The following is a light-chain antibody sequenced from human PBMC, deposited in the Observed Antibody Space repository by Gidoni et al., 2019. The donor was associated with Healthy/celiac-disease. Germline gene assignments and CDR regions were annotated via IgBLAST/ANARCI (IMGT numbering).Light chain of an antibody. CDR3: QQRSNWPIT. J-gene: IGKJ5*01. Sequence: RATLSCRARQSVSSYLAWYQQKPGQAPRLLIYDASNRATGTPARFSGRGSGTDFTLTISSLEPEDFAVYYCQQRSNWPITFGQGTRLEIK. V-gene: IGKV3-11*01. CDR1: QSVSSY. CDR2: DAS.